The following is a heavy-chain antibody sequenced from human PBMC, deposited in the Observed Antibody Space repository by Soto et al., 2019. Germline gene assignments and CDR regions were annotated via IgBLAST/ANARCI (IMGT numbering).Heavy chain of an antibody. D-gene: IGHD6-19*01. CDR2: ISYDGSNK. J-gene: IGHJ3*02. CDR1: GFTFSSYG. CDR3: SRLVTHNACDI. V-gene: IGHV3-30*03. Sequence: QVQLVESGGGVVQPGRSLRLSCAASGFTFSSYGMHWVRQAPGKGLEWVAVISYDGSNKYYADSVKGRFTISRDNSKNTLYLQMNSLRAEDTAVYYCSRLVTHNACDIWGQGTMVTVSS.